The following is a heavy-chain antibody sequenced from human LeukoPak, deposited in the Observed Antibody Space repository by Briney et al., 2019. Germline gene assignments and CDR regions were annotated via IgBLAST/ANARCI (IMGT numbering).Heavy chain of an antibody. Sequence: QSGGSLRLSCAASGFTFSSYAMSWVRQAPGKGLEWVSAISGSGGSTYYADSVKGRFTISRDNSKNTLYLQMNSLRAEDTAVYYCAKDLWYNDSSGYSPFDYWGQGTLVTVSS. CDR3: AKDLWYNDSSGYSPFDY. J-gene: IGHJ4*02. V-gene: IGHV3-23*01. CDR2: ISGSGGST. CDR1: GFTFSSYA. D-gene: IGHD3-22*01.